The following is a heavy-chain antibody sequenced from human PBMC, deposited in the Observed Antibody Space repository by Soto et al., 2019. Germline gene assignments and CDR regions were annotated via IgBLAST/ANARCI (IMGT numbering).Heavy chain of an antibody. D-gene: IGHD1-1*01. CDR3: ARGSPRNTDFDY. J-gene: IGHJ4*02. CDR1: GFTFSSYG. Sequence: GVSLRLSCAASGFTFSSYGMHWVRQAPGKGLEWVAVIWYDGSNKYYADSVKGRFTISRDNSKNTLYLQMNSLRAEDTAVYYCARGSPRNTDFDYWGQGTLVTVSS. CDR2: IWYDGSNK. V-gene: IGHV3-33*01.